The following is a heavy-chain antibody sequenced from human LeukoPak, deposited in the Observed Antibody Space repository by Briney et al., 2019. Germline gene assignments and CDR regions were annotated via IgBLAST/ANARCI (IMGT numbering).Heavy chain of an antibody. CDR1: GFTFSRYS. V-gene: IGHV3-21*01. CDR3: ARVDGGSSNYYFDY. J-gene: IGHJ4*02. D-gene: IGHD1-26*01. CDR2: ISTSSSYI. Sequence: GGSLRLSCAASGFTFSRYSMNWVRQAPGKGLEWVSSISTSSSYIYYADSVKGRFTISRDNAKNSLYLQMNSLRAEDTAVYYCARVDGGSSNYYFDYWGQGTLVTVSS.